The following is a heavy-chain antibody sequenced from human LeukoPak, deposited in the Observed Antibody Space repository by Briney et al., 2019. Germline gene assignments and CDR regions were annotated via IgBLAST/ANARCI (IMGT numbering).Heavy chain of an antibody. D-gene: IGHD3-3*01. V-gene: IGHV4-59*12. CDR2: IFYTGST. CDR1: SGSISSYY. CDR3: ARDWSGRSGYSAFDI. Sequence: PSETLSLTCTVSSGSISSYYWSWLRQPPGKGLEWIGYIFYTGSTNYNPSLKSRLTLSMDTSKNQFSLRLSPVAAADTAVYYCARDWSGRSGYSAFDIWGQGTMVTVSS. J-gene: IGHJ3*02.